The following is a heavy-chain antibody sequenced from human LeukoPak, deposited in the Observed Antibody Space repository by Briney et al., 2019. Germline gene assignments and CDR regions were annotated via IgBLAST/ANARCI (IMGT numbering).Heavy chain of an antibody. CDR1: GFTFSSYG. D-gene: IGHD6-13*01. CDR3: AKDHWSSGAGEQLVP. CDR2: ISYDGSNK. Sequence: GGSLRLSCAASGFTFSSYGMHGVRQAPGKGLEGVAVISYDGSNKYYADSVKGRFTISRDNSKNTLYLQMNSLRAEDTAVYYCAKDHWSSGAGEQLVPWGQGTLVTVSS. V-gene: IGHV3-30*18. J-gene: IGHJ5*02.